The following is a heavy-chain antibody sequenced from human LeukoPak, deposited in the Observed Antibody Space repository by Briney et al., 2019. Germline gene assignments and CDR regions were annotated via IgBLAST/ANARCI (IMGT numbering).Heavy chain of an antibody. V-gene: IGHV3-23*01. CDR2: ISGSGGST. J-gene: IGHJ4*02. CDR3: AKGSVGYSSSWYYFDY. Sequence: GGSLRLSCAASGFTFSSYAMSWVRQAPGKRLEWVSAISGSGGSTYYADSVKGRFTISRDNSKNTLYLQMNSLRAEDTAVYYCAKGSVGYSSSWYYFDYWGQGTLVTVSS. D-gene: IGHD6-13*01. CDR1: GFTFSSYA.